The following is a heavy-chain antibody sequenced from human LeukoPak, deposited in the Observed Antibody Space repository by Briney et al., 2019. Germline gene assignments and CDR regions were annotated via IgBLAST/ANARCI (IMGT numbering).Heavy chain of an antibody. Sequence: GGSLRLSCAASGFTFSSYSMNWVRQAPGKGLEWVSVIYSGGSTYYADSVKGRFTISRDNSKNTLYLQMNSLRAEDTAVYYCARDAGGSYGYIDYWGQGTLVTVSS. CDR3: ARDAGGSYGYIDY. V-gene: IGHV3-66*02. D-gene: IGHD1-26*01. CDR1: GFTFSSYS. CDR2: IYSGGST. J-gene: IGHJ4*02.